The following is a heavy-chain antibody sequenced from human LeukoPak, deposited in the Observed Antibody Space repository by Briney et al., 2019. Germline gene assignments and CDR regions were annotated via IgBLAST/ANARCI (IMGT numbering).Heavy chain of an antibody. D-gene: IGHD6-13*01. Sequence: GGSLRLSCAASGFTFSSYSMNWVRQAPGKGLEWVSSISSSSSYIYYADSVKGRFTISRDNAKNSLYLQMNSLRAEDTALYYCAKDLMWTAAGLDYWGQGTLVTVSS. J-gene: IGHJ4*02. V-gene: IGHV3-21*04. CDR2: ISSSSSYI. CDR1: GFTFSSYS. CDR3: AKDLMWTAAGLDY.